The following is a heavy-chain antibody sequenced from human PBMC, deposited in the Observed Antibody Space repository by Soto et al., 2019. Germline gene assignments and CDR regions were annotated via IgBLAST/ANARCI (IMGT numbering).Heavy chain of an antibody. Sequence: PGESLKISCKGSGYSFTSYWISWVRQMPGKGLEWMGRIDPSDSYTNYSPSFQGHVTISADKSVSTAYLQWSSLKASDTAMYYCARHVKRYCSSTSCRYGMDVWGQGTTVTVSS. D-gene: IGHD2-2*01. V-gene: IGHV5-10-1*01. CDR2: IDPSDSYT. CDR1: GYSFTSYW. CDR3: ARHVKRYCSSTSCRYGMDV. J-gene: IGHJ6*02.